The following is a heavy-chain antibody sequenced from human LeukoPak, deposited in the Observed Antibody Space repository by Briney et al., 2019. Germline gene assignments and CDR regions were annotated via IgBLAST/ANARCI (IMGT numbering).Heavy chain of an antibody. CDR2: ISTSSSTI. D-gene: IGHD5-18*01. CDR3: ARDRRGYSYGFDY. Sequence: GGSLRLSCAASGFTFSSYSMNWVRQAPGKGLEWVSYISTSSSTIYYAGSVKGRFTISRDNAKNSLYLQMNSLRAEDTAVYYCARDRRGYSYGFDYWGQGTLVTVSS. J-gene: IGHJ4*02. V-gene: IGHV3-48*01. CDR1: GFTFSSYS.